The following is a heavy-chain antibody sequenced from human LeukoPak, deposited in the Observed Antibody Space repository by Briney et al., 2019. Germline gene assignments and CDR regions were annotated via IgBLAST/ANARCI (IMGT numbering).Heavy chain of an antibody. Sequence: ASVKVSCKASGYAFTSYGISWVRQAPGQGLEWMGWISAYNGNTNYAQKLQGRVTMTTDTSTSTAYMELRSLRSDDTAVYYCARERIVGATVTFDYWGQGTLVTVSS. D-gene: IGHD1-26*01. J-gene: IGHJ4*02. CDR2: ISAYNGNT. CDR1: GYAFTSYG. V-gene: IGHV1-18*01. CDR3: ARERIVGATVTFDY.